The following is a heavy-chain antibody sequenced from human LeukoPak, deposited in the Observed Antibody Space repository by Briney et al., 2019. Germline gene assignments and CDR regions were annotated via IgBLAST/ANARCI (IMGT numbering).Heavy chain of an antibody. J-gene: IGHJ3*02. V-gene: IGHV3-30-3*01. Sequence: PGGSLRLSCAASGFTFSSYAMHWVRQAPGKGLEWVAVISYDGSNKYYADSVKGRFTISRDNSKNTLYLQMNSLRAEDTAVYYCARGRSSGYWDAFDIWGQGTMVTVSS. CDR1: GFTFSSYA. CDR2: ISYDGSNK. CDR3: ARGRSSGYWDAFDI. D-gene: IGHD3-22*01.